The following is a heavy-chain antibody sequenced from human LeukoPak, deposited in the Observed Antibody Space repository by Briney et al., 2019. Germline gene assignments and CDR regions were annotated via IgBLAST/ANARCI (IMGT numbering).Heavy chain of an antibody. CDR2: IYTSGST. Sequence: SETLSLTCTVSGGSISSYYWIWIRQPAGKGLEWIGRIYTSGSTNYNPSLKSRVTISVDTSKNQFSLKLSSVTAADTAVYYCARVASDGWFFDYWGQGTLVTVSS. D-gene: IGHD6-19*01. V-gene: IGHV4-4*07. J-gene: IGHJ4*02. CDR1: GGSISSYY. CDR3: ARVASDGWFFDY.